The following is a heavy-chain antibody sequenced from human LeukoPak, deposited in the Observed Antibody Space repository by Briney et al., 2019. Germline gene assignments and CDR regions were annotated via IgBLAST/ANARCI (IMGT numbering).Heavy chain of an antibody. J-gene: IGHJ5*02. V-gene: IGHV3-53*01. CDR2: IYSSGTT. CDR3: AKNPDP. CDR1: GFIVSDSY. Sequence: PGGSLRLSCAASGFIVSDSYMSWVRQAPGKGLEWVSVIYSSGTTYYADSVKGRFTISRDNSKNTLYLQMNSLRAEDTAIYYCAKNPDPWGQGTLVTVSS.